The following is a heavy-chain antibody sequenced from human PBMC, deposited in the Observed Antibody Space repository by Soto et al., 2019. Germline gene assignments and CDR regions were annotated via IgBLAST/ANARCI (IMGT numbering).Heavy chain of an antibody. CDR3: AKERGGIEQQLVLDYYYYYGMDV. CDR2: ISYDGSNK. Sequence: PGGSLRLSCAASGFTFSSYGMHWVRQAPGKGLEWVAVISYDGSNKYYADSVKGRFTISRDNSKNTLYLQMNSLRAEDTAVYYCAKERGGIEQQLVLDYYYYYGMDVWGQGTTVTVYS. J-gene: IGHJ6*02. CDR1: GFTFSSYG. D-gene: IGHD6-13*01. V-gene: IGHV3-30*18.